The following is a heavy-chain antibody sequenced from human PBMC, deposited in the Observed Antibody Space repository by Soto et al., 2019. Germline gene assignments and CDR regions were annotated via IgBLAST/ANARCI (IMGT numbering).Heavy chain of an antibody. V-gene: IGHV3-23*01. D-gene: IGHD3-3*01. CDR2: ISGSGGST. Sequence: GGSLRLSCAASGFTFSSYAMSWVRQAPGKGLEWVSAISGSGGSTYYADSVKGRFTISRDNSKNTLYLQMNCLRAEDTAVYYCAKGLDFWSGYYTFDYWGQGTLVTVSS. CDR1: GFTFSSYA. J-gene: IGHJ4*02. CDR3: AKGLDFWSGYYTFDY.